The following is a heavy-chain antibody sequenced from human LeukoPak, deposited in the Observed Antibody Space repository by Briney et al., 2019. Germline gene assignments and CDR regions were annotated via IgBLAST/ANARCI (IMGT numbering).Heavy chain of an antibody. CDR1: GFTFSSYE. D-gene: IGHD3-10*01. Sequence: GGSLRLSCAASGFTFSSYEMNWVRQAPGKGLEWVSYISTSGSIISYADSVKGRFTISRDNAKNSLYLQMNSLRAEDTAVYYCASNFLAFYGSTTWGQGTLVTVSS. CDR2: ISTSGSII. J-gene: IGHJ5*02. V-gene: IGHV3-48*03. CDR3: ASNFLAFYGSTT.